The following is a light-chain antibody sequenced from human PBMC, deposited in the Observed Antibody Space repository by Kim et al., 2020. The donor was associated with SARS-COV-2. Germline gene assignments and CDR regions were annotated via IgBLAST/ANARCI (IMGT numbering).Light chain of an antibody. V-gene: IGLV3-1*01. J-gene: IGLJ2*01. CDR2: QDS. Sequence: GSPGQTASITCSGDKLGDKYACWYQQKPGQSPVLVIYQDSKRPSGIPERFSGSNSGNTATLTISGTQAMDEADYYCQAWDSSTGVFGGGTQLTVL. CDR1: KLGDKY. CDR3: QAWDSSTGV.